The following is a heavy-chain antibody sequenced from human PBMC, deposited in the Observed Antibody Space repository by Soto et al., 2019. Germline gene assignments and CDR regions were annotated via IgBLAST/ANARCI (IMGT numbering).Heavy chain of an antibody. CDR2: IYYSGST. CDR1: GGSISSGGYY. CDR3: AREGGIVGATAADY. J-gene: IGHJ4*02. Sequence: QVQLQESGPGLVKPSQTLSLTCTVSGGSISSGGYYWSWIRQHPGKGLEWIGYIYYSGSTYYNPSPKSRVTISVDTSKNQYSLKLSSVTAADTAVYYCAREGGIVGATAADYWGQGTLVTVSS. D-gene: IGHD1-26*01. V-gene: IGHV4-31*03.